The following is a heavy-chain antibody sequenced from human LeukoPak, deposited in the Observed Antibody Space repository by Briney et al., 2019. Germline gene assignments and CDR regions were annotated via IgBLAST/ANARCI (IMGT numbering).Heavy chain of an antibody. D-gene: IGHD1-26*01. CDR3: ARTDGSYYFDY. CDR1: GFTFSNYA. Sequence: GGSLRLSCAASGFTFSNYAMSWVRQAPGKGLEWVSSISSSSSYIYYADSVKGRFTISRDNAKNSLYLQMNSLRAEDTAVYYCARTDGSYYFDYWGQGTLVTVSS. V-gene: IGHV3-21*01. J-gene: IGHJ4*02. CDR2: ISSSSSYI.